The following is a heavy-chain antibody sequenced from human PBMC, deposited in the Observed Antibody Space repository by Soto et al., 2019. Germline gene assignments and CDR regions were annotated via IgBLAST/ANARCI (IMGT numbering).Heavy chain of an antibody. CDR2: IYYSGST. Sequence: SETLSLTCTVSGGSISSSSYYWGWIRQPPGKGLEWIGSIYYSGSTYYNPSLKSRVTISVDTSKNQFSLKLSSVTAADTAVYYCARSLSREDYYYYYMDVWGKGTTVTVSS. V-gene: IGHV4-39*07. J-gene: IGHJ6*03. CDR3: ARSLSREDYYYYYMDV. D-gene: IGHD1-26*01. CDR1: GGSISSSSYY.